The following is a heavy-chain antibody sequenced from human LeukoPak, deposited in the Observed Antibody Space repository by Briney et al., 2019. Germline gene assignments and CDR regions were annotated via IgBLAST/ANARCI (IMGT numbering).Heavy chain of an antibody. CDR2: IRYDGSNN. Sequence: PGGSLRLSCAASGFTFSSYGMHWVRQAPGKGLEWVAFIRYDGSNNYYADSVKGRFTISRDNSKNTLYLQMNSLRAEDTAVYYCAKAPGPSSRYYMDVWGKGTTVTISS. V-gene: IGHV3-30*02. D-gene: IGHD5-24*01. J-gene: IGHJ6*03. CDR3: AKAPGPSSRYYMDV. CDR1: GFTFSSYG.